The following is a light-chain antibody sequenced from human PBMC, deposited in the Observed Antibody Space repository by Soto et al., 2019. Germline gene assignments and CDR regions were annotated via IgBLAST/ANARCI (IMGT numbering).Light chain of an antibody. Sequence: QSALTQPASVSGSPGQSITISCTGTSSDIGACNYVSWYQQHPGKAPKLMIYEITNRPSGISNRFSGSRSGNTASLSISGLQAEDEADYYCSSYSSAIAFVFGTGTKVTVL. CDR1: SSDIGACNY. CDR2: EIT. V-gene: IGLV2-14*03. CDR3: SSYSSAIAFV. J-gene: IGLJ1*01.